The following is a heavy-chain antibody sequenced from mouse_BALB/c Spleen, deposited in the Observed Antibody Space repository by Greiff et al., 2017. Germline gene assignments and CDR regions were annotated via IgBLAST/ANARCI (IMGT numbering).Heavy chain of an antibody. CDR2: INPSTGYT. D-gene: IGHD2-14*01. CDR1: GYTFTSYW. V-gene: IGHV1-7*01. J-gene: IGHJ2*01. CDR3: ARGTYYRYDVGYFDY. Sequence: QVQLQQSGAELAKPGASVKMSCKASGYTFTSYWMHWVKQRPGQGLEWIGYINPSTGYTEYTQKFKDKATLTADKSSSTAYMQLSILTSEDSAVYYCARGTYYRYDVGYFDYWGQGTTLTVSS.